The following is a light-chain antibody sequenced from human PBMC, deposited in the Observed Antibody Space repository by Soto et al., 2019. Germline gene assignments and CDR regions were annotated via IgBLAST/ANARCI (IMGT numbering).Light chain of an antibody. V-gene: IGLV1-44*01. J-gene: IGLJ1*01. Sequence: QSVLTQPPSASGTPGQRVTISCSGSSSNIGSNSVNWYQHLPGTAPKLLIYSNDLRPSGVPDRFSGSKSGTSVSLAISGLQSEDEADYYCQSYDSSLSAYYVFGTGTKVTVL. CDR3: QSYDSSLSAYYV. CDR1: SSNIGSNS. CDR2: SND.